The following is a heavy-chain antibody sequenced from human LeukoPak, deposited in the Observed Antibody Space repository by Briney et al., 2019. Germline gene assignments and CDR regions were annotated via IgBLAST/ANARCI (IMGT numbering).Heavy chain of an antibody. D-gene: IGHD6-13*01. CDR2: IKQDESEK. Sequence: TGGSLRLSCAASGFTFSSYAMSWVRQAPGKGLEWVANIKQDESEKYYVDSVKGRFTISRDNAKNSLYLQMNSLRAEDTAIYYCARDWITYSSRWYVSAFDYWGQGTLVTVSS. CDR3: ARDWITYSSRWYVSAFDY. CDR1: GFTFSSYA. J-gene: IGHJ4*02. V-gene: IGHV3-7*01.